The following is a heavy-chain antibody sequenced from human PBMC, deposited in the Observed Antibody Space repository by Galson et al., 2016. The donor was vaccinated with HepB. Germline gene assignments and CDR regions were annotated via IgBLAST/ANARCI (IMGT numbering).Heavy chain of an antibody. Sequence: TLSLTCTVSGGSINTDGSNNIYYWSWIRQSAGKGLEWIGRLYATGSTVYNPSLRSRVTMSIDTAKNQFSLRLTSVTAADTAVYYCARAATALLDYWGQGILVTVSS. CDR2: LYATGST. CDR1: GGSINTDGSNNIYY. CDR3: ARAATALLDY. J-gene: IGHJ4*02. V-gene: IGHV4-61*02. D-gene: IGHD2-15*01.